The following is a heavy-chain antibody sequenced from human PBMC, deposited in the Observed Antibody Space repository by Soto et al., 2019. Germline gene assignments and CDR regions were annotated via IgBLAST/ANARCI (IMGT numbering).Heavy chain of an antibody. CDR1: GFSLSTSGMS. V-gene: IGHV2-70*11. D-gene: IGHD6-6*01. CDR2: IDWDDGE. CDR3: ARTKIYSSSFDYYHYMDV. Sequence: SGPTLVKPTQALTVTCTFSGFSLSTSGMSVSWIRQPPGKALEWLARIDWDDGEYYSTSLKTRLTISKDTSKNQVVLTMTDMDPVDTATYYCARTKIYSSSFDYYHYMDVWGKGTTVTVSS. J-gene: IGHJ6*03.